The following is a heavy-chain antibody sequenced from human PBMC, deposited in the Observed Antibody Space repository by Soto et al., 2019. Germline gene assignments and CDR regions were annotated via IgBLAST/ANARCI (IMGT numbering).Heavy chain of an antibody. D-gene: IGHD3-3*01. Sequence: SETLSLTCAVYGGSFSGYYWSWVRQPPGKGLEWIGEINHSGSTNYNPSLKSRVTISVDTSKNQFSLKLSSVTAADTAVYYCARQYYDFWSGSSYYYGMDVWGQGTTVTVSS. J-gene: IGHJ6*02. CDR2: INHSGST. CDR3: ARQYYDFWSGSSYYYGMDV. V-gene: IGHV4-34*01. CDR1: GGSFSGYY.